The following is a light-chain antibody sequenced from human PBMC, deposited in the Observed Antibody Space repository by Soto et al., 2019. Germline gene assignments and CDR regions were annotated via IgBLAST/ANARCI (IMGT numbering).Light chain of an antibody. CDR3: QQYNNWPPYT. CDR2: GAS. J-gene: IGKJ2*01. V-gene: IGKV3-15*01. Sequence: EIVMTQSPATLSVSPGERVTLSCRASQSVNSNLAWYQQKPGQAPRLLIYGASTRATGFPARFSGSGSGTEFTLTISSLQSEDFAVYYCQQYNNWPPYTFGQGTKLEIK. CDR1: QSVNSN.